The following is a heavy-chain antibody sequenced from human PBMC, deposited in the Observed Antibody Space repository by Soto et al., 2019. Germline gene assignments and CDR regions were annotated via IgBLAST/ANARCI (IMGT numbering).Heavy chain of an antibody. CDR3: ARGPRRDGYNSCFDY. CDR2: MSNTGRTI. J-gene: IGHJ4*02. D-gene: IGHD5-12*01. V-gene: IGHV3-48*02. Sequence: GGSLRLSCEGSGFTFSTYNMDWVRQAPGKGLEWVSYMSNTGRTIFYADSVRGRFTISRDNAKNALFLQMNSLRDEDTAVYYCARGPRRDGYNSCFDYWGQGTLVTVSS. CDR1: GFTFSTYN.